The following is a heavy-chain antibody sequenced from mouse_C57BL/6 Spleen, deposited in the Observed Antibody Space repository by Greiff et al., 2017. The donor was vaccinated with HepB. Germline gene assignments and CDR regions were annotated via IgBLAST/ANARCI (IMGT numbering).Heavy chain of an antibody. CDR3: AREDYYGSSPYYFDY. D-gene: IGHD1-1*01. Sequence: EVQRVESGGGLVKPGGSLKLSCAASGFTFSDYGMHWVRQAPEKGLEWVAYISSGSSTIYYADTVKGRFTISRDNAKNTLFLQMTSLRSEDTAMYYCAREDYYGSSPYYFDYWGQGTTLTVSS. CDR1: GFTFSDYG. CDR2: ISSGSSTI. J-gene: IGHJ2*01. V-gene: IGHV5-17*01.